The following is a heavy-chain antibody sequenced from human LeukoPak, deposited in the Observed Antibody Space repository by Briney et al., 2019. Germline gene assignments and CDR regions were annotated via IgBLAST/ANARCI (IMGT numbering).Heavy chain of an antibody. Sequence: KPSETLSLTCTVSGGSISSFYWSWIRQPPGKGLEWIGYIYYSGSTDYNPSLRSRVTISMDTSKNQFSLKLSSVTAADTAVYYCARHYGSGSYYDNWFDPWGQGTLVTVSS. V-gene: IGHV4-59*01. CDR3: ARHYGSGSYYDNWFDP. D-gene: IGHD3-10*01. J-gene: IGHJ5*02. CDR2: IYYSGST. CDR1: GGSISSFY.